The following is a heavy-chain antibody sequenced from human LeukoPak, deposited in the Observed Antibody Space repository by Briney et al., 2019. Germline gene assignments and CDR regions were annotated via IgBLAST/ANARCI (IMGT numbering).Heavy chain of an antibody. V-gene: IGHV1-46*01. D-gene: IGHD2-2*01. Sequence: ASVRVSCKASGYTFTIYYMHWAPQAPGQGLERMGIITPSGGSTSYAQKFQGRVTMTRDMSTSTVYMELSSLRSEDTAVYYCARGFVVVPAAKYSSSGAWVDPWGQGTLVTVSS. CDR3: ARGFVVVPAAKYSSSGAWVDP. CDR1: GYTFTIYY. J-gene: IGHJ5*02. CDR2: ITPSGGST.